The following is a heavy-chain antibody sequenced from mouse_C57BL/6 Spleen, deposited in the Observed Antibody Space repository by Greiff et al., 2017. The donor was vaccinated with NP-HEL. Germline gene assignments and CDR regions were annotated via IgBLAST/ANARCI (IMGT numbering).Heavy chain of an antibody. Sequence: QVQLQQPGAELVKPGASVKLSCKASGYTFTSYWMQWVKQRPGQGLEWIGEIDPSDSYTNYNQKFKGKATLTVDTSSSTAYMQLSSLTSEDSAVYYCASPPWFAYWGQGTLVTVSA. V-gene: IGHV1-50*01. CDR1: GYTFTSYW. J-gene: IGHJ3*01. CDR3: ASPPWFAY. CDR2: IDPSDSYT.